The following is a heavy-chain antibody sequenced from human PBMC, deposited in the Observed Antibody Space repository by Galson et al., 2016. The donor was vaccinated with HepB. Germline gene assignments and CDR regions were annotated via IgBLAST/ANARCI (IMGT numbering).Heavy chain of an antibody. CDR3: AKSGHYYFDA. Sequence: CAISGDSVSSNTAAWNWIRQSPSRGLEWLGRTFYRSQWRGDYAVSVKGRITVTPDTSKNQFSLQLNSVTPEDTAMYYCAKSGHYYFDAWGQGTLVTVSS. V-gene: IGHV6-1*01. CDR1: GDSVSSNTAA. D-gene: IGHD3-10*01. CDR2: TFYRSQWRG. J-gene: IGHJ4*02.